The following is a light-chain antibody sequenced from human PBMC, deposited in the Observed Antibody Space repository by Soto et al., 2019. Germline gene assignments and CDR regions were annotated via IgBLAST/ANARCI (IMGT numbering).Light chain of an antibody. CDR3: CSYSTDTTLYV. Sequence: QSVLTQPASVSGSPGQSITISCSGTNSDVGDYNLVSWYQQRPGEAPKLVIFDVSNRPSGVSDRFSGSKPGNTASLTISGLQAEDEGDYFCCSYSTDTTLYVFGSGTKVTVL. CDR2: DVS. V-gene: IGLV2-14*01. CDR1: NSDVGDYNL. J-gene: IGLJ1*01.